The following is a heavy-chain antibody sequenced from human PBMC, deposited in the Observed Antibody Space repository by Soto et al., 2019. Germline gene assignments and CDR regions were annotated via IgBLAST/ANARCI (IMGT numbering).Heavy chain of an antibody. D-gene: IGHD6-19*01. J-gene: IGHJ4*02. V-gene: IGHV3-7*01. CDR1: GFIFSNFW. CDR3: AGGGGWVFNY. CDR2: IKHDASDI. Sequence: VQLVESGGGLVQPGGSLRLSCAGTGFIFSNFWMTWVRQAPGKGLEWVAIIKHDASDIRYADSVKGRFTISRDNAKSSMFLQLDSLRAEDTAVYFCAGGGGWVFNYWGQGTLVAVSS.